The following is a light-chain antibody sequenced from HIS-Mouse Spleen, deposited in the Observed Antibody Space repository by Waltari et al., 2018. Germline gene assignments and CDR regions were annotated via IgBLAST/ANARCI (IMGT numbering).Light chain of an antibody. V-gene: IGKV1-13*02. J-gene: IGKJ4*01. Sequence: AIQLTQSPSSLSASVGDRVTITCRASQGISSALAWYQQKPGKAPKLLIYDASSLESGVPSRFSGSGSGTDFTLTFSSLQPEDFATYYCQQFNSYPLTFGGGTKVEIK. CDR1: QGISSA. CDR3: QQFNSYPLT. CDR2: DAS.